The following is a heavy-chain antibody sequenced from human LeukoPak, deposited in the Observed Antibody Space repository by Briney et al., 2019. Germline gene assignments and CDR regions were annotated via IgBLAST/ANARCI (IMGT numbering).Heavy chain of an antibody. J-gene: IGHJ4*02. Sequence: PSETLSLTCTVSGGSISSYYWSWIRQPAGKGLEWIGRIYTSGSTNYNPSLKSRVTMSVDTSKNQFSLKLSSVTAADTAVYYCARDFSYDGEWYGSGSQGRYFDYWGQGTLVTVSS. CDR2: IYTSGST. D-gene: IGHD3-10*01. CDR1: GGSISSYY. V-gene: IGHV4-4*07. CDR3: ARDFSYDGEWYGSGSQGRYFDY.